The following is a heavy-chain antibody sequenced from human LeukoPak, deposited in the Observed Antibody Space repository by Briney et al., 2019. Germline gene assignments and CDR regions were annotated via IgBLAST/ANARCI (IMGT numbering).Heavy chain of an antibody. Sequence: SETLSLPCTVSGGSISSYYWSWIRQPPGKGLEWIGYIYYSGSTNYNPSLKSRVTISVDASKNQFSLKLSSVTAADTAVYYCAGSIAGGEGYWGQGTLVTVSS. CDR2: IYYSGST. CDR1: GGSISSYY. CDR3: AGSIAGGEGY. J-gene: IGHJ4*02. V-gene: IGHV4-59*01. D-gene: IGHD6-6*01.